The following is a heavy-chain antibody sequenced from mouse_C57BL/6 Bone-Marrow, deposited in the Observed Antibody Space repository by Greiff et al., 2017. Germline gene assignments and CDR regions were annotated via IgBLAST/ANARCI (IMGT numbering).Heavy chain of an antibody. V-gene: IGHV1-39*01. Sequence: EVKLQESGPELVKPGASVKISCKASGYSFTDYNMNWVKQSNGKSLEWIGVINPTYGTTSYNQKFKGKATLTVDKSSSSAYMQLNSLTSEDFAVYYCARVHYVLYAMDYWGQGTSVTVSS. D-gene: IGHD1-1*02. CDR2: INPTYGTT. CDR1: GYSFTDYN. CDR3: ARVHYVLYAMDY. J-gene: IGHJ4*01.